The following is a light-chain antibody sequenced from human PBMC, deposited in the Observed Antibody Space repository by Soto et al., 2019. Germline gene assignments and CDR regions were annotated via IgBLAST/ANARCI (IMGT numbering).Light chain of an antibody. CDR2: RTS. J-gene: IGKJ4*01. V-gene: IGKV3-20*01. CDR3: QQSYSTPLT. Sequence: DIVFTQSPGTLSLSPGERATLSCRASQSVSSSYLAWYKQKPGQAPRLLSYRTSNRATGIPDRFSGSGSGTEFTLTISSLQPEDFETYSCQQSYSTPLTFGGGTKVDIK. CDR1: QSVSSSY.